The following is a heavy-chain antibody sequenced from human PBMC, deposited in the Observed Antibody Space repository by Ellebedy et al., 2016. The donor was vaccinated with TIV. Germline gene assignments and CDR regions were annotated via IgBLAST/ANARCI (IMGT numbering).Heavy chain of an antibody. V-gene: IGHV5-51*01. D-gene: IGHD3-3*01. CDR1: GYTFINYW. J-gene: IGHJ4*02. CDR3: ARILVFSGYHNYFDY. Sequence: GESLKISCKGSGYTFINYWIGWVRQTPGKGLEWMGFIYPGDSETRYSPSFQGQVTISADKSISTAYLQWSSLKASDTAIYYCARILVFSGYHNYFDYWGQGTPVTVSS. CDR2: IYPGDSET.